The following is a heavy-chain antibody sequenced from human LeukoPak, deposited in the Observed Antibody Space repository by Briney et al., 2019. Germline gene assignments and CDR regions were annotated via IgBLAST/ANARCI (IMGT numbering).Heavy chain of an antibody. J-gene: IGHJ3*01. D-gene: IGHD5-24*01. CDR2: INTDGSST. Sequence: GGSLRPSCAASGFTFSSYWMHWVRQAPGEGLVWVSRINTDGSSTSYADSVKGRFTISRDNAKNTLYLQMNSLRAEDTAVYYCAREGRRWLQLQVWGQGTMVTVSS. CDR1: GFTFSSYW. CDR3: AREGRRWLQLQV. V-gene: IGHV3-74*01.